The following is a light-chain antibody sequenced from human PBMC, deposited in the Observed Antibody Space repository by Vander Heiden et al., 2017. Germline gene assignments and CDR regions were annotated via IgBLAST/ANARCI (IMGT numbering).Light chain of an antibody. J-gene: IGLJ2*01. CDR1: ISDVGGYNY. Sequence: QSALTQPPPASGSPGQSVTISCTGTISDVGGYNYVSGNQQHPGKAPKLMIYEVSKRPSGVPDRFSGSKSGNAASLTVSGLQAEDEADYYCSSYAGSNNLHVVFGGGTKLTVL. V-gene: IGLV2-8*01. CDR2: EVS. CDR3: SSYAGSNNLHVV.